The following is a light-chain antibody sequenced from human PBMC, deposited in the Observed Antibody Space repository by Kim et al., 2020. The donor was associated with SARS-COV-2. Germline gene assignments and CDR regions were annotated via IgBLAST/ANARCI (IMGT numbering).Light chain of an antibody. CDR1: KRISSN. Sequence: SDPPRESATLPCRTSKRISSNLARYQQKPGQAPRLLIYGASTRATGVPARFSGSGSGTKFTLTVSSLQSEDFAVYYCQQYNNWPTFGGGTKVDIK. CDR3: QQYNNWPT. V-gene: IGKV3-15*01. J-gene: IGKJ4*01. CDR2: GAS.